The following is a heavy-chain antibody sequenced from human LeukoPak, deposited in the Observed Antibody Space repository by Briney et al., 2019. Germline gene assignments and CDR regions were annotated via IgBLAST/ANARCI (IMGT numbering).Heavy chain of an antibody. J-gene: IGHJ3*02. CDR3: ARSEYSYGYYAFNI. D-gene: IGHD5-18*01. V-gene: IGHV4-34*01. CDR2: INHSGST. CDR1: GGSFSGYY. Sequence: SETLSLTCAVYGGSFSGYYWSWIRQPPGKGLEWIGEINHSGSTNYNPSLKSRVTISVDTSKNQFSLKLSSVTAADTAVYYCARSEYSYGYYAFNIGGQGTMVTVSS.